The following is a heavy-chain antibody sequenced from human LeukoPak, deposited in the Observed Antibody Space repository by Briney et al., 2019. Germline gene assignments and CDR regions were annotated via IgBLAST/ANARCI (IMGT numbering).Heavy chain of an antibody. V-gene: IGHV3-30*02. Sequence: PGGSLRLSCAASGFTFSSYGMHWVRQAPGKGLEWVAVIWYDGSNKYYADSVKGRFTISRDNSKNTLYLQMNSLRAEDTAVYYCAKAASYGVQPYYFDYWGQGTLVTVSS. D-gene: IGHD4-17*01. CDR1: GFTFSSYG. CDR3: AKAASYGVQPYYFDY. CDR2: IWYDGSNK. J-gene: IGHJ4*02.